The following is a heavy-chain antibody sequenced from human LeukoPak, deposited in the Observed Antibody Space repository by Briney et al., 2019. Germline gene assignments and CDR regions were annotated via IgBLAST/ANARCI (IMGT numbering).Heavy chain of an antibody. J-gene: IGHJ4*02. V-gene: IGHV3-15*01. CDR3: TTGDSGY. CDR1: GFTFTNAW. Sequence: GGSLRLSCAASGFTFTNAWMSWVRQAPGKGLEWVGRIKSKTGGGTADYAAPVKGRFTISRDDSKNTLYLQMNSLKTEDTAVYYCTTGDSGYWGQGTLVTVSS. CDR2: IKSKTGGGTA.